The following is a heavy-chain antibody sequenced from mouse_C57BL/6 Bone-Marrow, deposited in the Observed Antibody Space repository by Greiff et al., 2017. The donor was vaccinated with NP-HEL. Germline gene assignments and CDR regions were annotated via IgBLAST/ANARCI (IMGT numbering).Heavy chain of an antibody. V-gene: IGHV3-1*01. CDR3: ARGSMVTAYYFDY. CDR1: GYSITSGYD. Sequence: EVMLVESGPGMVKPSQSLSLTCTVTGYSITSGYDWHWIRHFPGNKLEWMGYISYSGSTNYNPSLKSRISITHDTSKNHFFLKLNSVTTEDTATYYCARGSMVTAYYFDYWGQGTTLTVSS. J-gene: IGHJ2*01. D-gene: IGHD2-2*01. CDR2: ISYSGST.